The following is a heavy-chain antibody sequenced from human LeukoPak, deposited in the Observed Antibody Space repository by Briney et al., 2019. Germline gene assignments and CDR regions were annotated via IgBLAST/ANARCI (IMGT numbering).Heavy chain of an antibody. CDR2: INHSGST. CDR3: ARGRGPGIAAADLYYFDY. Sequence: SETLSHTCAVYGGSFSGYYWSWIRQPPGKGLEWLGEINHSGSTNYNPSLKSRVTISVDTSKNQFSLKLSSVTAADTAVYYCARGRGPGIAAADLYYFDYWGQGTLVTVSS. J-gene: IGHJ4*02. V-gene: IGHV4-34*01. D-gene: IGHD6-13*01. CDR1: GGSFSGYY.